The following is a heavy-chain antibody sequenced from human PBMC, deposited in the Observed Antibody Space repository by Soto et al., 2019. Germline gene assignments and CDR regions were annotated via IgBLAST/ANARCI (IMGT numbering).Heavy chain of an antibody. CDR3: ARDTDCTSGACYIGY. CDR1: GYTFTSYG. V-gene: IGHV1-18*01. D-gene: IGHD2-8*01. J-gene: IGHJ4*02. CDR2: ISAYNGQT. Sequence: QVQLVQSGTEVKKPGASVKVSCKSSGYTFTSYGISWVRQAPGQGLEWMGWISAYNGQTIYAQKFQGRVTMTTDTTTTTAYMEVRSLRSDDTAVYYGARDTDCTSGACYIGYWGQGTLVTVSS.